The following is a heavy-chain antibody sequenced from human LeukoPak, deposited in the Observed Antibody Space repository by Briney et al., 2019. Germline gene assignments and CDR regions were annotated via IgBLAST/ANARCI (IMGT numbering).Heavy chain of an antibody. Sequence: GGSLRLSCAGSGFTFSTYTMSWVRQAPGKGLEWVSSISSSGRKIYYADSVKGRFTISRDNAKNSLYLQMNSLRAEDTAVYYCARDSDQNWFDPWGQGTLVTVSS. CDR1: GFTFSTYT. J-gene: IGHJ5*02. CDR2: ISSSGRKI. V-gene: IGHV3-21*01. CDR3: ARDSDQNWFDP.